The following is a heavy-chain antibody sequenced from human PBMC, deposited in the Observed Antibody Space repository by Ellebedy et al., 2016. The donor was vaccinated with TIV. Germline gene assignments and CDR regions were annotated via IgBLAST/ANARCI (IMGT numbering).Heavy chain of an antibody. CDR2: ITPYGGT. V-gene: IGHV4-34*01. CDR3: ARHAVEMDTISYFDN. CDR1: GGSFSTYW. Sequence: SETLSLTXAVYGGSFSTYWWSWIRQPPGKGLEWIGEITPYGGTNYSPSLRGRVTISVDTSKNQFSLKLSSVTAADTAVYYCARHAVEMDTISYFDNWGQGTLVTVSS. D-gene: IGHD5-24*01. J-gene: IGHJ4*02.